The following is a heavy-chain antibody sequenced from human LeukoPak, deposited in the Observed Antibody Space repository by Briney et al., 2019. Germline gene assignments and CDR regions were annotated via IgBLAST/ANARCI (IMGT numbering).Heavy chain of an antibody. V-gene: IGHV1-18*01. J-gene: IGHJ5*02. CDR2: ISAYNGNT. CDR3: ARSSTSFPLFDP. CDR1: GYTFTSYG. D-gene: IGHD2-2*01. Sequence: ASVKVSCKSSGYTFTSYGISWVRQAPGQGLEWMGWISAYNGNTNYAQKLQGRVTMTTDTSTSTAYMELRSLRSDDTAVYYCARSSTSFPLFDPWGQGTLVTVSS.